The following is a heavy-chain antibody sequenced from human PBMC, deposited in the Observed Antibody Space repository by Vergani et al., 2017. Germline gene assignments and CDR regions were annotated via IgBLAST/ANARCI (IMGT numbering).Heavy chain of an antibody. CDR1: GFTFSNYG. Sequence: QVQLVESGGGVVQPGGSLRLSCGASGFTFSNYGMHWIRQAPGKGLEWVTFIRYDGSNTYYADSVKGLFTISSDNSKNTLFLQMNSLRPEDTAVYYCARDTVTASRYCDYWGQGTLVTVSS. J-gene: IGHJ4*02. CDR2: IRYDGSNT. V-gene: IGHV3-30*02. CDR3: ARDTVTASRYCDY. D-gene: IGHD2-21*02.